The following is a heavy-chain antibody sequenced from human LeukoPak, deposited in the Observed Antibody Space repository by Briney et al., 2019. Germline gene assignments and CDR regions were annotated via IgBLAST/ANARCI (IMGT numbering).Heavy chain of an antibody. D-gene: IGHD6-25*01. V-gene: IGHV1-18*01. Sequence: GASVKVSCKASGYTFTRYGISWVRQAPGQGLEWIGWISAYNGNTNYAQKLQGRVTMTTDTCKSTAYVEMESLRSDDTDVYYCARGGWGVAAYYDYYYYMDVWGKGTTVTVSS. J-gene: IGHJ6*03. CDR2: ISAYNGNT. CDR1: GYTFTRYG. CDR3: ARGGWGVAAYYDYYYYMDV.